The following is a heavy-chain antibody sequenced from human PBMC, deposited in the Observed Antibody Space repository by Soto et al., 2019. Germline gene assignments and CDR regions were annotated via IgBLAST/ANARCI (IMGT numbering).Heavy chain of an antibody. D-gene: IGHD2-8*01. Sequence: GGSLRLSCAASGFTFSSYGMHWVRQAPGKGLEWVAVIWYDGSNKYYADSVKGRFTISRDNSENTLYLQMNSLRAEDTAVYYCARDRRIVLMVYAIGNWFDPWGQGTLVTVSS. CDR2: IWYDGSNK. CDR3: ARDRRIVLMVYAIGNWFDP. V-gene: IGHV3-33*01. CDR1: GFTFSSYG. J-gene: IGHJ5*02.